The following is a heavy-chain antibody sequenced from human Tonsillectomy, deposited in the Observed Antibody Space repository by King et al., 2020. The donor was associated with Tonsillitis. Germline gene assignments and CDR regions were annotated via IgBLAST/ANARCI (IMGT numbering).Heavy chain of an antibody. J-gene: IGHJ6*02. CDR1: GFTFNTYT. D-gene: IGHD2-21*02. CDR2: ISSSSSYI. V-gene: IGHV3-21*01. CDR3: ARDQCGGDCYSVFYYYGMNV. Sequence: VQLMESGGGLVKPGGSLRLSCAASGFTFNTYTMNWVRQAPGKGLEWVSSISSSSSYIYYADSVKGRFTISRDNAKNSLYLQMNSLRAEDTAVYYCARDQCGGDCYSVFYYYGMNVWGQGTTVTVSS.